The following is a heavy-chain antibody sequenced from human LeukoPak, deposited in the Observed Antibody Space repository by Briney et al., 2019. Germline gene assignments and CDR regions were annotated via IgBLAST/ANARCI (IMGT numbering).Heavy chain of an antibody. Sequence: ASVEVSCKASGYTFTGYYMNWVRQAPGQGLEWMGWLNPNRGGTNYAQKFQSRVTLPRDTSLRPAYTELSRLRAADQPVYYCPRVAYMVATPDYWGQGTLVTVSS. CDR3: PRVAYMVATPDY. D-gene: IGHD5-12*01. J-gene: IGHJ4*02. CDR1: GYTFTGYY. CDR2: LNPNRGGT. V-gene: IGHV1-2*02.